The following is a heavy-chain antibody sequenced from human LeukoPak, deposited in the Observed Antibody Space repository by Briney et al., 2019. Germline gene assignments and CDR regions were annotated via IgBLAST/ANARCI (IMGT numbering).Heavy chain of an antibody. V-gene: IGHV3-30-3*01. D-gene: IGHD5-24*01. Sequence: PGRSLRLSCAASGFTFSSYAMHWVRQATGKGLEWVAVISYDGSNKYYADSVKGRFTISRDNSKNTLYLQMNSLRAEDTAVYYCARGPDGYTYYFDYWGQGTLVTVSS. CDR3: ARGPDGYTYYFDY. J-gene: IGHJ4*02. CDR1: GFTFSSYA. CDR2: ISYDGSNK.